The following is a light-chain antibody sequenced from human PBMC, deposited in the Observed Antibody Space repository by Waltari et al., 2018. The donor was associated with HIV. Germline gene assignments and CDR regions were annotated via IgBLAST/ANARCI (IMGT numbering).Light chain of an antibody. Sequence: IVMTQPPDSLAVSLGERTAINCKSSMSVLYSSNNKNYLAWYQQKPGQPPKLLIYWASTRESGVPDRFSGSGSGTDFTLTISSLRAEDVALYYCQQYYSTPPTFGQGTKLEIK. V-gene: IGKV4-1*01. CDR3: QQYYSTPPT. CDR2: WAS. J-gene: IGKJ2*01. CDR1: MSVLYSSNNKNY.